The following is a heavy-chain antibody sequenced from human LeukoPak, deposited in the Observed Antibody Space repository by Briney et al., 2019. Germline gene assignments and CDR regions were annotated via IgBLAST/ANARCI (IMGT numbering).Heavy chain of an antibody. J-gene: IGHJ6*03. D-gene: IGHD6-13*01. CDR3: ATDSSSWYYYYYYYMDV. CDR2: INPNSGGT. Sequence: ASVKVSCKASGYTFTGYYMHWVRQAPGQGLEWMGWINPNSGGTNYAQKFQGRVTMTRDTSISTAYMELSRLRSDDTAVYYCATDSSSWYYYYYYYMDVWGKGTTVTVSS. V-gene: IGHV1-2*02. CDR1: GYTFTGYY.